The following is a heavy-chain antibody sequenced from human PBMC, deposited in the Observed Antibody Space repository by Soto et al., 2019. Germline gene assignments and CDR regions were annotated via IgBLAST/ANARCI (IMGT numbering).Heavy chain of an antibody. CDR3: AKEHPLGYCSSTSCYGGFDY. CDR1: GFTLRRYA. V-gene: IGHV3-23*01. D-gene: IGHD2-2*01. CDR2: ISGSGGST. J-gene: IGHJ4*02. Sequence: GSLRLSCAASGFTLRRYAMSWVRQAPGKGLEWVSVISGSGGSTYYADSVKGRFTISRDNSKNTLYLQMNSLRAEDTAVYYCAKEHPLGYCSSTSCYGGFDYWGQGTLVTVSS.